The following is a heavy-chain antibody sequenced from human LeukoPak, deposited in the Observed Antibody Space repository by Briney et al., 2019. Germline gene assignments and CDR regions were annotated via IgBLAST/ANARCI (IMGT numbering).Heavy chain of an antibody. D-gene: IGHD1-1*01. CDR2: ISAYNGNT. CDR3: ASSDGKYFQH. V-gene: IGHV1-18*01. CDR1: GYTFISYG. J-gene: IGHJ1*01. Sequence: ASVKVSCQASGYTFISYGISWVRQAPGQGLEWMGWISAYNGNTNYAQKLQGRVTMTTDTYTSTTYMELRSLRSDDTAVYYCASSDGKYFQHWGQGTLVTVSS.